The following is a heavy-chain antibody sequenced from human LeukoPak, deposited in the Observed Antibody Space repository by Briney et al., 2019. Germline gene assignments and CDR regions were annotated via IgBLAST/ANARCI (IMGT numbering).Heavy chain of an antibody. CDR2: IGSDNKP. V-gene: IGHV3-53*01. CDR3: ARDLNWLLFDY. D-gene: IGHD3-9*01. Sequence: GGSLRLSCAASGFTVSSNYMTWVRQAPGQGLEWVSSIGSDNKPHYSESVKGRFAISRDNAKNTLYLQMNSLRAEDTAVYYCARDLNWLLFDYWGQGTLVTVSS. CDR1: GFTVSSNY. J-gene: IGHJ4*02.